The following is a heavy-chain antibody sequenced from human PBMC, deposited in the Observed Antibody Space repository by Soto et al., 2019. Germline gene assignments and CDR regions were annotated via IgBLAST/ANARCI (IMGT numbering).Heavy chain of an antibody. Sequence: QVQLVESGGGVVQPGRSLRLSCAASGFTFRIYAMHWVRQAPGKGLECVAVISYDGSNKFYRDSVKGRFTISRDNSKKMPYLQINSLRYEDAAVYYCARGDQEDSVAVIDARPVGYGVDVGSQGTAVTVSS. CDR3: ARGDQEDSVAVIDARPVGYGVDV. J-gene: IGHJ6*02. CDR2: ISYDGSNK. CDR1: GFTFRIYA. V-gene: IGHV3-30-3*01. D-gene: IGHD2-21*01.